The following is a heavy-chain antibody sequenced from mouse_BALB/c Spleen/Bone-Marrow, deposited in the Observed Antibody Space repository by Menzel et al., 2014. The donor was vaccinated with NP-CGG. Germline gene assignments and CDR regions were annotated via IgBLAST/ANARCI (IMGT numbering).Heavy chain of an antibody. CDR1: GNSITSDYV. CDR2: IRYSGST. J-gene: IGHJ1*01. Sequence: EVKLQESGPGLVKPSQSLSLTCTVTGNSITSDYVCNWIRQFPGNKLEWMGYIRYSGSTSYNPSLKSRISITRDTSKNQIFLQLNSVTTEDTATYYCARSADWYFEVWGAGTTVTVSA. CDR3: ARSADWYFEV. V-gene: IGHV3-2*02.